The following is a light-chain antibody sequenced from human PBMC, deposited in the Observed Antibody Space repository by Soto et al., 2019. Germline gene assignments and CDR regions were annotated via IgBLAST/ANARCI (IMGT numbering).Light chain of an antibody. CDR2: FAS. Sequence: DIQMTQSSSLSASVGDRVIIPCRASQNINSYLNWYQRKPGKAPKLLIYFASVLQSGVPSRFRGSGSGTDFTLTITSLQPEDFATYYCQQSNSAHWTFGQGTKVDMK. J-gene: IGKJ1*01. V-gene: IGKV1-39*01. CDR1: QNINSY. CDR3: QQSNSAHWT.